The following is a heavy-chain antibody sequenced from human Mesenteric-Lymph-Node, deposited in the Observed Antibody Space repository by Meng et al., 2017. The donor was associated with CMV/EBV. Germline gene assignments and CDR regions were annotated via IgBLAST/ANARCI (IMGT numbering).Heavy chain of an antibody. CDR2: TYYRSRWFN. V-gene: IGHV6-1*01. J-gene: IGHJ4*02. CDR1: GDSVSGNSVV. CDR3: ARDFRNDYDDY. Sequence: SETLSLTCAISGDSVSGNSVVWNWIRQSPSRGLEWLGRTYYRSRWFNDYAISVKSRIIINPDTSKNQVSLELHSVTPEDTAVYYCARDFRNDYDDYWGQGTLVTVSS.